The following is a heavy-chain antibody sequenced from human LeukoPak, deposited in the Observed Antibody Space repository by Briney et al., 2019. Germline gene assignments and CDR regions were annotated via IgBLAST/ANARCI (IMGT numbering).Heavy chain of an antibody. CDR2: ISSSSSYI. J-gene: IGHJ4*02. Sequence: GGSLRLSCAASGFTFSSYSMNWVRQAPGKGLEWVSSISSSSSYIYYADSVKGRFTISRGNSKNTLYLQMNSLRAEDTAVYYCAKVSYCSSTSCQDYWGQGTLVTVSS. CDR1: GFTFSSYS. D-gene: IGHD2-2*01. CDR3: AKVSYCSSTSCQDY. V-gene: IGHV3-21*01.